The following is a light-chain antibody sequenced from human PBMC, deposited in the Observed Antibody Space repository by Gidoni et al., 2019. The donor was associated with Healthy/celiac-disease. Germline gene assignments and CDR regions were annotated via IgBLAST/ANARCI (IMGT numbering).Light chain of an antibody. Sequence: EIVLKQSPGTLSLSPGERATLSCRASQSVSSSYLAWSQQKPGHAPRLLIYGASSRATGIPDSFIGSGSGTDFTLPISRLEPEDFAVYYCQQYGSSPVTVGPGTKVDIK. CDR1: QSVSSSY. CDR3: QQYGSSPVT. V-gene: IGKV3-20*01. J-gene: IGKJ3*01. CDR2: GAS.